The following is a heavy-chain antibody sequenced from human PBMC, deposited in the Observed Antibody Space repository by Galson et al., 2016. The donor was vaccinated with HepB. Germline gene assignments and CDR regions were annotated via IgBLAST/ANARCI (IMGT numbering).Heavy chain of an antibody. D-gene: IGHD2-2*01. V-gene: IGHV4-4*02. CDR3: VRLHLTSQYYYFGMDV. J-gene: IGHJ6*02. CDR1: GDSISSSNW. Sequence: LTCTVSGDSISSSNWWNWVRQSPGKGLEWIGEIYKSGRTNYNPSLESRVTISIDKSKNQFSLNLNSVTAADTAVYYCVRLHLTSQYYYFGMDVWGHGTTVIVSS. CDR2: IYKSGRT.